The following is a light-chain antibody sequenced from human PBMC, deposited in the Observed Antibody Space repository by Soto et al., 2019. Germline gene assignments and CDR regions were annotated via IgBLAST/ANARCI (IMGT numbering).Light chain of an antibody. CDR1: QTVGTY. CDR2: DAS. V-gene: IGKV3-20*01. CDR3: QQFGSYPLT. Sequence: EIVLTQSPATLSLSPGERATLSCRASQTVGTYLAWYQQKPGQAPRLLIYDASSRATGIPDRFSGGGSGTDFTLTISRLEPEDFAVYYCQQFGSYPLTFGGGTKVDIK. J-gene: IGKJ4*01.